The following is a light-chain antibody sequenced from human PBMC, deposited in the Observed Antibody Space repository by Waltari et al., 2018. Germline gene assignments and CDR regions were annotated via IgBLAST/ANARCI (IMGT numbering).Light chain of an antibody. CDR2: RDT. CDR3: SSWDDILRAVL. Sequence: QTVLTQAPSASGTPGQTVNISCSGSSSNFGNNLVWWYQQPPGKAPKALIYRDTMRPSGVPDRFSAPGSDTSAALAVHGLRSEDEGDYYCSSWDDILRAVLFGGGTKLTVL. J-gene: IGLJ2*01. CDR1: SSNFGNNL. V-gene: IGLV1-47*01.